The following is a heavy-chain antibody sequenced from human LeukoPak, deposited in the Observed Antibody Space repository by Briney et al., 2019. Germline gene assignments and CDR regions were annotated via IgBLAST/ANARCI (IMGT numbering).Heavy chain of an antibody. Sequence: SETLSLTCTVSGGSVSSGSYHWSWIRQPPGKGLEWIGYIYYSGSTNYNPSLKSRVTISIDTSKNQFSLKLSSVTAADTAVYYCARGSPSRTGLYFDLWGRGTLVTVFS. V-gene: IGHV4-61*01. CDR1: GGSVSSGSYH. CDR2: IYYSGST. D-gene: IGHD3/OR15-3a*01. CDR3: ARGSPSRTGLYFDL. J-gene: IGHJ2*01.